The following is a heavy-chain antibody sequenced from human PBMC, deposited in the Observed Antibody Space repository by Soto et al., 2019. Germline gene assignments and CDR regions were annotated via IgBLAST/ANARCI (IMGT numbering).Heavy chain of an antibody. D-gene: IGHD2-21*02. CDR3: ARDDCGGDCSDAFDI. J-gene: IGHJ3*02. CDR2: IIPIFGTA. Sequence: SVKVSCKASGGTFSSYAISWVRQAPGQGREWMGGIIPIFGTANYAQKFQGRVTITADKSTSTAYMELSSLRSEDTAVYYCARDDCGGDCSDAFDIWGQGTMVTVSS. V-gene: IGHV1-69*06. CDR1: GGTFSSYA.